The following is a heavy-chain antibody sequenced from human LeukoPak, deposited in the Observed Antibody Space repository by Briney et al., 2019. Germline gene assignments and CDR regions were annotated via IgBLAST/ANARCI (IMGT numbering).Heavy chain of an antibody. CDR1: GFTFSTYT. J-gene: IGHJ6*03. D-gene: IGHD3-3*01. CDR3: ARTTLPLTYYDFWSGYWDYYYYMDV. CDR2: ISTSSSYI. V-gene: IGHV3-21*01. Sequence: GGSLRLSCAASGFTFSTYTMNWVRQAPGKGLEWVSFISTSSSYIYYADSMKGRFTISRDNAKKLLYLQMNSLRAEDMAVYYCARTTLPLTYYDFWSGYWDYYYYMDVWGKGTTVTVSS.